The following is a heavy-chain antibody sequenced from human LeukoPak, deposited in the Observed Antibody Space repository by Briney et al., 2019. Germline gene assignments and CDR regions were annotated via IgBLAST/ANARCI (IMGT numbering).Heavy chain of an antibody. CDR1: GGSISSGGYS. Sequence: PSQTLSLTCAVSGGSISSGGYSWRWIRQPPGKGLEWIGYIYHSGSTYYNPSLKSRVTISVGRSKNQFSLKLSSVTAADTAVYYCASTYYYDSSGYLGAFDIWGQGTMVTVSS. CDR3: ASTYYYDSSGYLGAFDI. CDR2: IYHSGST. D-gene: IGHD3-22*01. V-gene: IGHV4-30-2*01. J-gene: IGHJ3*02.